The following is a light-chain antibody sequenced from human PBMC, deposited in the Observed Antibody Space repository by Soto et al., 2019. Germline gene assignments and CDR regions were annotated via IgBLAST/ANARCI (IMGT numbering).Light chain of an antibody. J-gene: IGKJ1*01. CDR1: QSLTNNY. CDR3: QQYEAVVT. V-gene: IGKV3-20*01. CDR2: GAS. Sequence: IVLTQSQATLSLSPGARVTLSCRASQSLTNNYFAWYQQKPGRALRLLIDGASTRATGIPDRFSGSGSGTDFTLTISRLEPEDVAVYYCQQYEAVVTFGQGTKVDIK.